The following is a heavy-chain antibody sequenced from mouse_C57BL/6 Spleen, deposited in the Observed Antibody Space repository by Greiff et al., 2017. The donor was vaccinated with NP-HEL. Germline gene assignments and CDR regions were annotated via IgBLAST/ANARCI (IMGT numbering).Heavy chain of an antibody. CDR1: GFTFSDYG. CDR3: ATRQRNDYDSYWYFDV. V-gene: IGHV5-15*01. Sequence: EVKLMESGGGLVQPGGSLKLSCAASGFTFSDYGMAWVRQAPRKGPEWVAFISNLAYSIYYADTVTGRFTISRENAKNTLYLEMSRLRSEDTAMYYCATRQRNDYDSYWYFDVWGTGTTVTVSS. J-gene: IGHJ1*03. CDR2: ISNLAYSI. D-gene: IGHD2-4*01.